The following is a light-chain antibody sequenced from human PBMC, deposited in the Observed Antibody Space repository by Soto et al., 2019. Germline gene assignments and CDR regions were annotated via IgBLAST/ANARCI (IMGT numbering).Light chain of an antibody. CDR3: QQYNYWWT. J-gene: IGKJ1*01. V-gene: IGKV3-15*01. CDR2: DAS. Sequence: EVVLTQSPGTLSVSPGERATLSCRASRSVSNNLAWVQQKPGQAPRLLISDASTRATGIPARFSGSGSGTEFTLIISSLQSEDSAVYYCQQYNYWWTFGQGTKVEIK. CDR1: RSVSNN.